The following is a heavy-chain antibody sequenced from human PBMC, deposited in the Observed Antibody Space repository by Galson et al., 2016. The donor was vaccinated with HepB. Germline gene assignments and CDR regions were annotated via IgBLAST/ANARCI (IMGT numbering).Heavy chain of an antibody. V-gene: IGHV3-74*01. CDR1: GFTFSSYW. CDR2: INIDGTTT. D-gene: IGHD5-12*01. J-gene: IGHJ4*02. Sequence: SLRLSCAASGFTFSSYWMHWVRQAPGKGLVWVSRINIDGTTTSYADSVRGRFTISRDNAKNTLYLQMNSLRAEDTAVYYCAEVAFDYWGQGTLVTVSS. CDR3: AEVAFDY.